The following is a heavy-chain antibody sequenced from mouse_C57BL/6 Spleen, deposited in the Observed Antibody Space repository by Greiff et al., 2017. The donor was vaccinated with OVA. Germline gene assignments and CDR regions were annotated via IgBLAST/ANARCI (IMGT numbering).Heavy chain of an antibody. CDR1: GYTFTDYE. D-gene: IGHD2-1*01. CDR3: TRFDPSYGNPFAY. CDR2: IDPETGGT. J-gene: IGHJ3*01. V-gene: IGHV1-15*01. Sequence: QVQLQQSGAELVRPGASVTLSCKASGYTFTDYEMHWVKQTPVHGLEWIGAIDPETGGTAYNQKFKGKAILTADKSSSTAYMELRSLTSEDSAVYYCTRFDPSYGNPFAYWGQGTLVTVSA.